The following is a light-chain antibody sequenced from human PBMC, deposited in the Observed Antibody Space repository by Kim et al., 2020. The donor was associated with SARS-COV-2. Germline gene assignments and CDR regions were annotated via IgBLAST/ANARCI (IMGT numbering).Light chain of an antibody. Sequence: PGRRCTLSCSGSSSNTGSNTVNWYQQLPGTAPKLLIYSNNQRPSGVPDRFSGSKSGTSASLAISGLQSEDEADYYCAAWDDSLNYVFGTGTKVTVL. V-gene: IGLV1-44*01. J-gene: IGLJ1*01. CDR3: AAWDDSLNYV. CDR2: SNN. CDR1: SSNTGSNT.